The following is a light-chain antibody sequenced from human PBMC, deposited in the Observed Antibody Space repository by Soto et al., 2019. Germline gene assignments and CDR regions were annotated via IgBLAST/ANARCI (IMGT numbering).Light chain of an antibody. CDR2: DAS. Sequence: ERATLSCRTSQSVSSSFLAWYQQRPGQAPRLLIYDASTRDTGIPDRFSGSGSGTDFTLPISRLEPEDFAVYYCQQYGSSPWTFGQGTKVDIK. CDR3: QQYGSSPWT. CDR1: QSVSSSF. J-gene: IGKJ1*01. V-gene: IGKV3-20*01.